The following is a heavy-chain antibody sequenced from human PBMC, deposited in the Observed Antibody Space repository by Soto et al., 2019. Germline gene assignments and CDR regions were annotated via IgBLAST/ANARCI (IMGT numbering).Heavy chain of an antibody. CDR3: ARAGYDFWSGYPKLDY. V-gene: IGHV1-18*04. Sequence: ASVKVSCKASGYTFTSYGISWVRQAPGQGLEWMGLISAYNGNTNYAQKLQGRVTMTTDTSTSTAYMELRSLRSDDTAVYYCARAGYDFWSGYPKLDYWGQGTLVTVSS. CDR2: ISAYNGNT. D-gene: IGHD3-3*01. J-gene: IGHJ4*02. CDR1: GYTFTSYG.